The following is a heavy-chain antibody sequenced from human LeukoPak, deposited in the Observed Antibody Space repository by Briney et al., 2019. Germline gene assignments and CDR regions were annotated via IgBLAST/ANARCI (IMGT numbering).Heavy chain of an antibody. CDR2: IYHSGST. J-gene: IGHJ3*02. Sequence: SQTLSLTCAVSGGSISSGGYSWSWIRQPPGKGLEWIGYIYHSGSTYYNPSLKSRVTISVDRSKNQFSLKLSSVTAADTAVYYCAGWYRTFGGVIAADAFDIWGQGTMVTVSS. CDR3: AGWYRTFGGVIAADAFDI. V-gene: IGHV4-30-2*01. D-gene: IGHD3-16*02. CDR1: GGSISSGGYS.